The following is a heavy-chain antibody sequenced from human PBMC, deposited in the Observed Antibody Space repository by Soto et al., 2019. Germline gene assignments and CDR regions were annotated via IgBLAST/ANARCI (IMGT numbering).Heavy chain of an antibody. J-gene: IGHJ5*02. CDR2: INPYNGNR. Sequence: QVQLVQSGGELRKPGASVKVSCEASGYSFRSYGINWVRQAPGQGLEWMGWINPYNGNRNYAQKFEDRITMTTDTSPNTVYMELRSLRSDDKAVYYCARDRLRGYDSSGFYSWGQGTLVIVSS. V-gene: IGHV1-18*01. D-gene: IGHD3-22*01. CDR3: ARDRLRGYDSSGFYS. CDR1: GYSFRSYG.